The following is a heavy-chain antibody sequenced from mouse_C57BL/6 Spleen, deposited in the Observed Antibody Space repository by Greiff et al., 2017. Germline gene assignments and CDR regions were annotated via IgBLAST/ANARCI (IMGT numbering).Heavy chain of an antibody. CDR2: IDPSDSYT. J-gene: IGHJ4*01. V-gene: IGHV1-59*01. CDR3: ARTLYYGSSYGAMDY. CDR1: GYTFTSYW. D-gene: IGHD1-1*01. Sequence: VQLQQPGAELVRPGTSVKLSCKASGYTFTSYWMHWVKQRPGQGLEWIGVIDPSDSYTNYNQKFKGKATLTVDTSSSTAYMQLSSLTSEDSAVYYCARTLYYGSSYGAMDYWGQGTSVTVSA.